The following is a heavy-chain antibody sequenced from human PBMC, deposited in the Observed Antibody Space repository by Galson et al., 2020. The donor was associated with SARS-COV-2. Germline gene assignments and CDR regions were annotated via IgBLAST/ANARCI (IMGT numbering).Heavy chain of an antibody. V-gene: IGHV3-23*01. J-gene: IGHJ4*02. CDR2: ISGSGGST. CDR3: AKLTGGAATPIYYFDY. CDR1: A. Sequence: AMSWVRQAPGKGLEWVSAISGSGGSTYYADSVKGRFTISRDNSKNTLYLQMNSLRAEDTAVYYCAKLTGGAATPIYYFDYWGQGTLVTVSS. D-gene: IGHD3-9*01.